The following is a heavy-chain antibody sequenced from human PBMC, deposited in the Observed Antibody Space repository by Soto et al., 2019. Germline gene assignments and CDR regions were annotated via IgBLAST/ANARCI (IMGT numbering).Heavy chain of an antibody. CDR3: ARARYYYGSGSFLTTNWFDP. V-gene: IGHV4-34*01. CDR2: INHSGST. CDR1: CGSFSGYY. Sequence: SETLSLTCAVYCGSFSGYYWSWIRQPPGKGLEWIGEINHSGSTNYNPSLKSRVTISVDTSKNQFSLKLSSVTAADTAVYYCARARYYYGSGSFLTTNWFDPWGQGTLVTVSS. D-gene: IGHD3-10*01. J-gene: IGHJ5*02.